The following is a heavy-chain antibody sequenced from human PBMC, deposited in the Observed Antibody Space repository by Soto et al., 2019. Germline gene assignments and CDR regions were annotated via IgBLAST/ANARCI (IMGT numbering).Heavy chain of an antibody. CDR1: TFPFSTYW. Sequence: PLGGSLRLSCAASTFPFSTYWMTWVRQAPGKGLEWVANIHRDEIEKYYMDSVKGRFTISRDNAKNSLYLQMTSLRAEDTAVYYCAGGNALDVWGQGTTVTVSS. J-gene: IGHJ6*02. V-gene: IGHV3-7*01. CDR3: AGGNALDV. CDR2: IHRDEIEK.